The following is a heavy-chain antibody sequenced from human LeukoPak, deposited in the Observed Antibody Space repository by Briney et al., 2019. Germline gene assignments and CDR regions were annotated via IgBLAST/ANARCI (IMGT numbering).Heavy chain of an antibody. Sequence: SETLSLTCTVSGGSISTYYLNWIRQPAGKGLEWVGRIYISGTTNYNAALKSRVTMSVDTSKNQFSLKLSSVTAADTAVYYCARENYGGFLFDYWGQGTLVTVSS. CDR1: GGSISTYY. V-gene: IGHV4-4*07. J-gene: IGHJ4*02. D-gene: IGHD4/OR15-4a*01. CDR2: IYISGTT. CDR3: ARENYGGFLFDY.